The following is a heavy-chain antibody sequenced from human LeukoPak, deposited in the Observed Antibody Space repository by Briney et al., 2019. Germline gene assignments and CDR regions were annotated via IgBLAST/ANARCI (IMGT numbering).Heavy chain of an antibody. CDR2: ISSSSSTI. D-gene: IGHD5-12*01. V-gene: IGHV3-48*01. J-gene: IGHJ4*02. CDR1: GFTFSSYS. Sequence: GRSLRLSCAASGFTFSSYSMNWVRQAPGKGLEWVSYISSSSSTIYYADSVKGRFTISRDNAKNSLYLQMNSLRAEDTAVYYCARETGGYGDYFDYWGQGTLVTVSS. CDR3: ARETGGYGDYFDY.